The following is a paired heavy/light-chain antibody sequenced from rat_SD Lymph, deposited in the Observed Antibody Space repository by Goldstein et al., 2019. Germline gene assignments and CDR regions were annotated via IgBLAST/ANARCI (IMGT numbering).Light chain of an antibody. CDR2: GAS. J-gene: IGKJ1*01. CDR3: QQGYKYPPT. Sequence: DIQMTQSPASLSASLGETVSIECLASEGISNSLAWYQQKPGKSPQLLIYGASSLQDGVPSRFSGSGSGTQYSLKISGMQPEDEGVYYCQQGYKYPPTFGGGTKLELK. V-gene: IGKV12S11*01. CDR1: EGISNS.
Heavy chain of an antibody. CDR1: GFTFSDYN. J-gene: IGHJ2*01. CDR3: ATGGPDYFDY. V-gene: IGHV5S10*01. CDR2: IIYDGSRT. Sequence: EVQLVESGGGLVQPGRSLKLSCAASGFTFSDYNMAWVRQAPKKGLEWVATIIYDGSRTYYRDSVKGRFTISRDNAKSTLYLQMDSLRSEDTATYYCATGGPDYFDYWGQGVMVTVSS.